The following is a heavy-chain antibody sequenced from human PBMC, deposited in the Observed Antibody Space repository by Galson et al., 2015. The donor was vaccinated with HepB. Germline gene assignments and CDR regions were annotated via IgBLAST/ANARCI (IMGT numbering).Heavy chain of an antibody. CDR3: ARAQNSYGDFDY. CDR2: ISAHNGNR. CDR1: GYIFISYG. D-gene: IGHD5-18*01. V-gene: IGHV1-18*01. J-gene: IGHJ4*02. Sequence: SVKVSCKASGYIFISYGITWVRQAPGQGLEWMGWISAHNGNRNYAQKFQGRVSLTTDSSTSTAYLNLRSLRSDDSAIYYCARAQNSYGDFDYWGQGSLVTVSS.